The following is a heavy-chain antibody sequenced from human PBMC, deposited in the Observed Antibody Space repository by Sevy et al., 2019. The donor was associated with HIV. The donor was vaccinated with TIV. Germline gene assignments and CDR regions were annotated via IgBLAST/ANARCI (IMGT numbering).Heavy chain of an antibody. V-gene: IGHV4-59*12. D-gene: IGHD6-13*01. CDR1: GDSISGYY. J-gene: IGHJ6*02. Sequence: SETLSLTCSVSGDSISGYYWSWIRQPPGKGLEWIGYIYYSRSTNHNPALKSRVTISKDTSNNQFSLKLGSVTAADTAVYYCARGSPQHYYGMDVWGQGTTVTVSS. CDR2: IYYSRST. CDR3: ARGSPQHYYGMDV.